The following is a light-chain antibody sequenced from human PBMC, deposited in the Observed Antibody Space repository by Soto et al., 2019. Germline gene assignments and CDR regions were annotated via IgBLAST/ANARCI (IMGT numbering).Light chain of an antibody. V-gene: IGLV2-11*01. CDR3: CSYAGTFYV. Sequence: QSALTQPRSVSGSAGQSVTISCTGTSSDFGGYNYVSWYQLHPGKAPKLMIYDVSERPSGVPDRFSGSKSGNTASLAISGLQAEDEADYYCCSYAGTFYVFGTGTKVTVL. J-gene: IGLJ1*01. CDR2: DVS. CDR1: SSDFGGYNY.